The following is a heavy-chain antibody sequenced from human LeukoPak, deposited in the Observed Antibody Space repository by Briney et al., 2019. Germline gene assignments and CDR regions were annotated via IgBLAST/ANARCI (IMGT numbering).Heavy chain of an antibody. CDR1: GFTVSSNY. D-gene: IGHD1-14*01. Sequence: PGGSLRLSCAASGFTVSSNYMSWVRQAPGKGLEWVSVIYSGGSTYYADSVKGRLTISRDNSKNTLYLQMNSLRAEDTAVYYCARDPRGTDTEGYWGQGTLVTVSS. J-gene: IGHJ4*02. CDR3: ARDPRGTDTEGY. CDR2: IYSGGST. V-gene: IGHV3-53*05.